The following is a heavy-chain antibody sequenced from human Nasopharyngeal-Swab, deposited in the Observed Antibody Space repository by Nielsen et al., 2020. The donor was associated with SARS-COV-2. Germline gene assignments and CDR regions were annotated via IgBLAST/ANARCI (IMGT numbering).Heavy chain of an antibody. Sequence: ESLKLPCAASGFTFSSYSMNWVRQAPGKGLEWVSSISSSSSYIYYADSVKGRFTISRDNAKNSLYLQMNSLRAEDTAVYYCARAEGGLYAPDYWGQGTLVTVSS. CDR1: GFTFSSYS. V-gene: IGHV3-21*01. D-gene: IGHD2-8*01. J-gene: IGHJ4*02. CDR3: ARAEGGLYAPDY. CDR2: ISSSSSYI.